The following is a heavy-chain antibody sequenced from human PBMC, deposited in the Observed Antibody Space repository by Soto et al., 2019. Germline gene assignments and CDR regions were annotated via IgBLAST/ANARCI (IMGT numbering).Heavy chain of an antibody. CDR3: ARIQLGYDAFDI. Sequence: FHAVSRTDACCGGIECRSSAALNWKRQSPSRGLEWLGRTYYRSKWYNDYAVSVKSRITINPDTFKNQFSLQLNSVTPEDTAVYYCARIQLGYDAFDIWGQGTMVTVSS. V-gene: IGHV6-1*01. CDR2: TYYRSKWYN. J-gene: IGHJ3*02. CDR1: GGIECRSSAA. D-gene: IGHD6-6*01.